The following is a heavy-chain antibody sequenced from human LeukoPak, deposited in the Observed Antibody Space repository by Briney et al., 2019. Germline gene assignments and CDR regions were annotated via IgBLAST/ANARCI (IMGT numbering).Heavy chain of an antibody. J-gene: IGHJ4*02. CDR2: IYYSGST. CDR3: ARGQYNGPLDY. CDR1: GGSFSSSNYY. Sequence: SETLSLTCTVSGGSFSSSNYYWGWIRQPPGKGLEWIGSIYYSGSTYYNPSLKSRVTISVDTSKNQFSLKLSSVTAADTAVYYCARGQYNGPLDYWGQGTLVTVSS. D-gene: IGHD1-1*01. V-gene: IGHV4-39*01.